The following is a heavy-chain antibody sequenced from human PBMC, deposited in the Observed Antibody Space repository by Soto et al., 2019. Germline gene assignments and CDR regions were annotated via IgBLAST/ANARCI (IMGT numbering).Heavy chain of an antibody. CDR3: ARGGGDSDFWSGYYTTDDAFDI. CDR1: GYTFTSYY. V-gene: IGHV1-8*01. D-gene: IGHD3-3*01. CDR2: MNPNSGNT. J-gene: IGHJ3*02. Sequence: QVQLVQSGAEVKKPGASVKVSCKASGYTFTSYYINWVRQATGQGLEWMGWMNPNSGNTGYAQKFQGRVTMTRNTSISTAYMELSSLRSEDTAVYYCARGGGDSDFWSGYYTTDDAFDIWGQGTMVTVSS.